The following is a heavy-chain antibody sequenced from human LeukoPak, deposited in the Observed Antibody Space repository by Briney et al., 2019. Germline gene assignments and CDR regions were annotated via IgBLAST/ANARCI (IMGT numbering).Heavy chain of an antibody. Sequence: ASVKVSCKASGYTFTGYYIHWVRQAPGQGLEWMGWINPNSGGTNYAQKFQGRVTMTRDTSSSTAYMELSRLRSDDTAVYYCARDFGYCTNGVCYTVDYWGQGTLVTVSS. CDR3: ARDFGYCTNGVCYTVDY. J-gene: IGHJ4*02. CDR1: GYTFTGYY. CDR2: INPNSGGT. D-gene: IGHD2-8*01. V-gene: IGHV1-2*02.